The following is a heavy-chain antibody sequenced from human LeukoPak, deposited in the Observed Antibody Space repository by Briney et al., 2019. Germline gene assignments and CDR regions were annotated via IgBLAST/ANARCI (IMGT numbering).Heavy chain of an antibody. J-gene: IGHJ3*02. Sequence: ASVKVSCKASGYTFTSYDINWVRQATGQGLEWMGWMNPNSGNTGYAQKFQGRVTMTRNTSISTAYMELSSLRSEDTAVYYCARHMTTVTTDAFDIWGQGTMVTVSS. V-gene: IGHV1-8*01. D-gene: IGHD4-17*01. CDR1: GYTFTSYD. CDR3: ARHMTTVTTDAFDI. CDR2: MNPNSGNT.